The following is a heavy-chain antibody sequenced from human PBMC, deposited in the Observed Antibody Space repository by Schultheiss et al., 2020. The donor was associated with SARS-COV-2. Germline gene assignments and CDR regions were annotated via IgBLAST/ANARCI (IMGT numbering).Heavy chain of an antibody. D-gene: IGHD6-19*01. CDR3: AKTLQWLGHYFDY. J-gene: IGHJ4*02. CDR1: GFTFSSYA. CDR2: ISSSSSYI. Sequence: GESLKISCAASGFTFSSYAMSWVRQAPGKGLEWVSSISSSSSYIYYADSVKGRFTISRDNSKNTLYLQMNSLRAEDTAVYYCAKTLQWLGHYFDYWGQGTLVTVSS. V-gene: IGHV3-23*01.